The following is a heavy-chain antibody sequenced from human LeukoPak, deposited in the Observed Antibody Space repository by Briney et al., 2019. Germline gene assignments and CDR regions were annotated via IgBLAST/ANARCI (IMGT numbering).Heavy chain of an antibody. CDR1: GFTFSSSW. CDR3: ARDNPPDY. J-gene: IGHJ4*02. V-gene: IGHV3-7*03. CDR2: IKQDGSEK. Sequence: PGGSLRLSCVASGFTFSSSWMSWVRQAPGKGLGWVANIKQDGSEKSYVESVRGRFTISRDNAENSLYLQLNSLRAEDTVLYYCARDNPPDYWGQGTLVTVSS.